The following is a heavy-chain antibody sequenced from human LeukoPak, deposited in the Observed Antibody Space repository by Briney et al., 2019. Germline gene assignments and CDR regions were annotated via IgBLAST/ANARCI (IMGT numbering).Heavy chain of an antibody. Sequence: GESLKISCKGSGYSFTSYWIGWVRQMLGKGLEWMGIIYPGDYDTRYSPSFQGQVTISADKSISTAYLQWSSLKASDTAMYYCARQGYCTNGVCYSIDYWGQGTLVTVSS. J-gene: IGHJ4*02. CDR1: GYSFTSYW. CDR2: IYPGDYDT. D-gene: IGHD2-8*01. CDR3: ARQGYCTNGVCYSIDY. V-gene: IGHV5-51*01.